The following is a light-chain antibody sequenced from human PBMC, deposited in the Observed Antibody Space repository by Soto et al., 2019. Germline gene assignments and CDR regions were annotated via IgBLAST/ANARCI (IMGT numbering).Light chain of an antibody. Sequence: EIVFIQSPATLSLSPGEGATLSCRASQSVSNALGWYQQSPGKVPRLLIYDASKRAPGIPARFSGSGSGTDFTLTISSLEPEDFAVYYCQQRCNWFLTFGGGTKVDIK. CDR1: QSVSNA. CDR2: DAS. CDR3: QQRCNWFLT. J-gene: IGKJ4*01. V-gene: IGKV3-11*01.